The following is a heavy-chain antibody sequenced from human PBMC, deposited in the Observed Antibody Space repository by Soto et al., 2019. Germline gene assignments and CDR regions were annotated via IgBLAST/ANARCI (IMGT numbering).Heavy chain of an antibody. V-gene: IGHV3-48*01. CDR1: GFTFSSYS. CDR2: ISSSSSTI. CDR3: ARDLNLGSFDY. J-gene: IGHJ4*02. Sequence: EVQLVESGGGLVQPGGSLRLSCAASGFTFSSYSMNWVRQAPGKGLEWVSYISSSSSTIYYADPVKGRFTISRDNAKNSLDLQMNRLRADDTAVYYCARDLNLGSFDYWGQGTLVTVSS.